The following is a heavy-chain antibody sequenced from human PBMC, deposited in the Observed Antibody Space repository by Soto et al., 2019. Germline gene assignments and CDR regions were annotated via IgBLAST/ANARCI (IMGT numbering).Heavy chain of an antibody. CDR3: ARDRYYYDSSGYFTRAY. J-gene: IGHJ4*02. D-gene: IGHD3-22*01. Sequence: XGSLRLSCAAAGFTFSSYWMHWVRQAPGKGLVWVSRINSDGSSTSYADSVKGRFTISRDNAKNTLFLQMNSLRAEDTAVYYCARDRYYYDSSGYFTRAYWGQGTLVTVSS. CDR2: INSDGSST. CDR1: GFTFSSYW. V-gene: IGHV3-74*01.